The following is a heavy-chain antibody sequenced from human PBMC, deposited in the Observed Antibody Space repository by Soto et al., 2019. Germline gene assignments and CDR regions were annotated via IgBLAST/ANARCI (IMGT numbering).Heavy chain of an antibody. CDR3: AKRYYDFWSGYVALTFEFDY. D-gene: IGHD3-3*01. J-gene: IGHJ4*02. Sequence: EVQLLESGGGLVQPGGSLRLSCAASGFTFSSYAMSWVRQAPGKGLEWVSAISGSGGSPYYADSVKGRFTMSRDNSKNTLYLQMNSLRAEDTAVYYCAKRYYDFWSGYVALTFEFDYWGQGTLVTVSS. CDR2: ISGSGGSP. CDR1: GFTFSSYA. V-gene: IGHV3-23*01.